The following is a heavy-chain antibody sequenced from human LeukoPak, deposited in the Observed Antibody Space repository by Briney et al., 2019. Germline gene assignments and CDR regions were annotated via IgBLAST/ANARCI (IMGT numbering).Heavy chain of an antibody. Sequence: GGSLRLSCAASGFTFSSYGMHWVRRAPGKGLEWVAFIRYDGSNKYYADSVKGRFTISRDNSKNTLYLQMNSLRAEDTAVYYCAKDLDSVLWFGESFYGMDVWGQGTTVTVSS. J-gene: IGHJ6*02. V-gene: IGHV3-30*02. D-gene: IGHD3-10*01. CDR2: IRYDGSNK. CDR3: AKDLDSVLWFGESFYGMDV. CDR1: GFTFSSYG.